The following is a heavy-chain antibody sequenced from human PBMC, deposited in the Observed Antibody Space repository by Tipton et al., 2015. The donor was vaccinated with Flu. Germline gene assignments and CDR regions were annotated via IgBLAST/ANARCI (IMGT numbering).Heavy chain of an antibody. D-gene: IGHD3-16*02. V-gene: IGHV3-53*01. Sequence: PLRLSCAASGFTVSSNSMSWVRQAPGKGLEWISLIYSAGSTYYADSVKGRFTISRDNSKNTVFLQMNALRAEDTAVYYCARVLSSEYYYGMDVWGQGTTVTVSS. J-gene: IGHJ6*02. CDR1: GFTVSSNS. CDR3: ARVLSSEYYYGMDV. CDR2: IYSAGST.